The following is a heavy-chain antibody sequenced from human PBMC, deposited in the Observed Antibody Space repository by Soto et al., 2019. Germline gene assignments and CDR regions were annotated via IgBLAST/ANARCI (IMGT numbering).Heavy chain of an antibody. CDR1: GGSISSYY. CDR3: ARVKRYDVYYFDY. Sequence: SETLSLTCTVSGGSISSYYWSWIRQPPGKGLEWIGYIYYSGSTNYNPSLKSRVTISVDTSKNQFSLKLSSVTAADTAVYYCARVKRYDVYYFDYWGQGTLVTVSS. CDR2: IYYSGST. J-gene: IGHJ4*02. V-gene: IGHV4-59*01. D-gene: IGHD3-9*01.